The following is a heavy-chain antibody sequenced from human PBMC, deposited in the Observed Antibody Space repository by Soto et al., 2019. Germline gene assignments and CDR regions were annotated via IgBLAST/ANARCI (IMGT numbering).Heavy chain of an antibody. Sequence: QAGGSLRLSCAASGFTFSDYAMSWVRQAPGKGLEWVSTIRGTDGTTYYADSVKGRFTISRDNSKNMLYLQMNSLRAEDAAIYYCARKGGSFYGPFDYWGQGTLVTVSS. J-gene: IGHJ4*02. D-gene: IGHD1-26*01. CDR3: ARKGGSFYGPFDY. V-gene: IGHV3-23*01. CDR2: IRGTDGTT. CDR1: GFTFSDYA.